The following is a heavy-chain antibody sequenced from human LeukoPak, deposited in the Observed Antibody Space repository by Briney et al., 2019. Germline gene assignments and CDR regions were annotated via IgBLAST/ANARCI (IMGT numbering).Heavy chain of an antibody. CDR3: ARDWGWFGELLFDAFDI. CDR1: GYTFTSYY. CDR2: INPSGGST. V-gene: IGHV1-46*01. Sequence: ASVKVSCKASGYTFTSYYMHWVRQAPGQGLEWMGIINPSGGSTSYAQKFQGRVTMTRDTSTSTVYMGLSSLRSEDTAVYYCARDWGWFGELLFDAFDIWGQGTMVTVSS. J-gene: IGHJ3*02. D-gene: IGHD3-10*01.